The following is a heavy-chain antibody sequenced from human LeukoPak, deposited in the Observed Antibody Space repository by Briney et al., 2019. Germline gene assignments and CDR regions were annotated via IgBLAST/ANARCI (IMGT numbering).Heavy chain of an antibody. CDR3: STTVTTDYFDY. V-gene: IGHV3-23*01. D-gene: IGHD4-17*01. Sequence: GGSLRLSCAASGFTFSSYAMSWVRQAPGKGLEWVSAISGSGGSTYYADSVKGRFTISRDNSKNTLYLQMNSLRAEDAAVYYCSTTVTTDYFDYWGQGTLVTVSS. CDR1: GFTFSSYA. J-gene: IGHJ4*02. CDR2: ISGSGGST.